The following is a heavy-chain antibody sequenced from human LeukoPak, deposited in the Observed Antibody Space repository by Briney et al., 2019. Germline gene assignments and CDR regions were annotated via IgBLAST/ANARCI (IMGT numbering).Heavy chain of an antibody. V-gene: IGHV1-69*13. CDR3: ARRSHDYSKGLYYMDV. CDR1: GGTFSSYA. CDR2: IIPIFGTA. D-gene: IGHD4-11*01. Sequence: GASVKVSCKASGGTFSSYAISWVRQAPGQGLEWMGGIIPIFGTANYAQKFQGRVTLTADESTSTAYMELSSLRSEDTAVYYCARRSHDYSKGLYYMDVWGKGTTVTVSS. J-gene: IGHJ6*03.